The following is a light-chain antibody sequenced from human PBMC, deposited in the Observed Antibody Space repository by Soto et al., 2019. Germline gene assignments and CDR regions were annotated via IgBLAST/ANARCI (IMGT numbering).Light chain of an antibody. CDR1: QSISSW. CDR2: KAS. CDR3: KQYISNSP. J-gene: IGKJ1*01. Sequence: DIQMTQSPSTLSASVGDRVTITCRASQSISSWLAWYQQKPGKAPKLLIYKASSLESGVPSRFSGSGSGTEFTLPITSLQPDNLPPNYSKQYISNSPFGQGTKVEIK. V-gene: IGKV1-5*03.